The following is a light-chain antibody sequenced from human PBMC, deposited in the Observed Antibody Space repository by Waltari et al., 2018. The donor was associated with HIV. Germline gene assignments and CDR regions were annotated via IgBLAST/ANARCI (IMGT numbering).Light chain of an antibody. CDR3: QNYDSAPVA. CDR1: RDIRND. Sequence: DIQMSQVPSSLSASVGDRVTITCRASRDIRNDLARYQQKAGEAPKLLIYAASTLRSGVPSRFRGNGSGTDFTLTIDGLQPEDVASYYCQNYDSAPVAFGQGTRLEI. CDR2: AAS. V-gene: IGKV1-27*01. J-gene: IGKJ5*01.